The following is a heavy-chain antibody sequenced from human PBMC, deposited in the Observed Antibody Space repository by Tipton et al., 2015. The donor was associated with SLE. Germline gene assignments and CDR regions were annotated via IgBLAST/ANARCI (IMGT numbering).Heavy chain of an antibody. Sequence: GSLRLSCAASGFTFSDYYMAWIRQAPGKGLDWLSYISTSGSTISYADSVKGRFTISRDNAKNSLYLQMNSLGAEDTAVYFCARRLRVGSTWYEAFDVWGQGTMVTVSS. D-gene: IGHD6-13*01. CDR3: ARRLRVGSTWYEAFDV. CDR2: ISTSGSTI. CDR1: GFTFSDYY. J-gene: IGHJ3*01. V-gene: IGHV3-11*01.